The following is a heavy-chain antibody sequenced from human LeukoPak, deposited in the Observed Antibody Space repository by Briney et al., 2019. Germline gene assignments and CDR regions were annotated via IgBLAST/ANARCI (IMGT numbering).Heavy chain of an antibody. Sequence: GASVKVSCKASGYTFTSYYMHWVRQAPGQGLEWMGIINPSGGSTRYARKFQGRVTMTRDTSTSTVYMELSSLRSEDTAVYYCARNPVTTKYFDYWGQGTLVTVSS. CDR3: ARNPVTTKYFDY. V-gene: IGHV1-46*01. CDR1: GYTFTSYY. D-gene: IGHD4-17*01. J-gene: IGHJ4*02. CDR2: INPSGGST.